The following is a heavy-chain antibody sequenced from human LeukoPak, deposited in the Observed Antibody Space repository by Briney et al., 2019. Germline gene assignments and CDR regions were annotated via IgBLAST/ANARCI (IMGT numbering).Heavy chain of an antibody. V-gene: IGHV4-30-4*01. Sequence: PSETLSLTCTVSGGSITSGXYXXNWIXXSPXXXXXXXXXXFYGGYTDYNPSLMSRVAISEDTSRNQFFLNVTSMTGADTAVYYCARRVRFTYGWNGGVDVWGQGTTVTVSS. CDR2: XFYGGYT. CDR3: ARRVRFTYGWNGGVDV. CDR1: GGSITSGXYX. D-gene: IGHD3-10*01. J-gene: IGHJ6*02.